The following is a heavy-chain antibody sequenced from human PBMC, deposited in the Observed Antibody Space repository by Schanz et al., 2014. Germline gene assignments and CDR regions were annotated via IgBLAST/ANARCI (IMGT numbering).Heavy chain of an antibody. CDR3: TTSLFDY. CDR1: NGSISSYY. J-gene: IGHJ4*02. Sequence: QVQLQESGPGLVKPSETLSLTCTVSNGSISSYYWTWIRQPAGKGLEWIGRVYTSGYTNYNPSLKSRVTMSKDTPKNQSPLKLNSVTAADTAMYYCTTSLFDYWGQGTLVTVSS. D-gene: IGHD1-1*01. V-gene: IGHV4-4*07. CDR2: VYTSGYT.